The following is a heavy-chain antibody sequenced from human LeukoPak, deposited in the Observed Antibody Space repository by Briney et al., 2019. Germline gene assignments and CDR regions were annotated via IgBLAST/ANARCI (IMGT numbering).Heavy chain of an antibody. CDR1: GGSISSYY. V-gene: IGHV4-59*01. Sequence: PSETLSLTCTVSGGSISSYYWSWIRQPPGKGLEWIGYIYYSGSTNYNPSLKSRVTISVDTSKNQFSLKLSSVTAADTAVYYCARVPDGGIFDYWGQGTLVTVSS. CDR3: ARVPDGGIFDY. D-gene: IGHD4-23*01. CDR2: IYYSGST. J-gene: IGHJ4*02.